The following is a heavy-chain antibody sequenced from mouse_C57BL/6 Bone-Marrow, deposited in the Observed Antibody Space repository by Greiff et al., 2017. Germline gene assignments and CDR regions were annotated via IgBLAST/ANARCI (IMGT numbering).Heavy chain of an antibody. CDR3: DHRGSDD. CDR2: INPNNGGT. V-gene: IGHV1-26*01. Sequence: VQLQQSGPELVKPGASVKISCKASGYTFTDYYMNWVKQSHGKSLEWIGDINPNNGGTSYNQTFKGKATLTADKSSSTAYMELRSLTSEASAVXYCDHRGSDDWGKGTTLTVSS. CDR1: GYTFTDYY. J-gene: IGHJ2*01. D-gene: IGHD1-1*01.